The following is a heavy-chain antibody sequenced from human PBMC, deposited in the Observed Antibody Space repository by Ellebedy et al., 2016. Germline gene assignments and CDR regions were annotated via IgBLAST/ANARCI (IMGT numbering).Heavy chain of an antibody. CDR2: IHYSGTT. Sequence: SETLSLXXTVSDGSISAYYWNWIRQPPGNGLEWIGNIHYSGTTNYNPSLKSRFTISVDTSKNQFSLKLNSVTAADTAVYYCARDSTSGWYYYGMDVWGQGTTVTVSS. CDR1: DGSISAYY. J-gene: IGHJ6*02. V-gene: IGHV4-59*01. D-gene: IGHD6-19*01. CDR3: ARDSTSGWYYYGMDV.